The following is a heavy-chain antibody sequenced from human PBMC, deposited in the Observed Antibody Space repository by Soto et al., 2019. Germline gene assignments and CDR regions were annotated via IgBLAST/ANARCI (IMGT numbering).Heavy chain of an antibody. Sequence: QVQLVQSGAEVKKPGASVKVSCKASGYTFTSYDMNWVRPATGQGLEWLGDINPNNGNTGYAQNFQGRVTMTRDTARSTAYMELSSLRSEDTAVYYCASGNRIQHKPFYAMDVWGQGTTVTVSS. CDR2: INPNNGNT. CDR3: ASGNRIQHKPFYAMDV. V-gene: IGHV1-8*01. CDR1: GYTFTSYD. D-gene: IGHD2-15*01. J-gene: IGHJ6*02.